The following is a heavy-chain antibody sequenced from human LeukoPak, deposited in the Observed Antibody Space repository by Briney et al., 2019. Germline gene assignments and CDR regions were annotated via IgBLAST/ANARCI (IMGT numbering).Heavy chain of an antibody. CDR1: GFTCSSYA. CDR3: AKASGWPYYFDY. V-gene: IGHV3-23*01. CDR2: ISGSGGST. D-gene: IGHD6-19*01. Sequence: GGSLRLSCAASGFTCSSYAMSWVRQAPGKGLEWVSAISGSGGSTYYADSVKGRFTISRDNSKNTLYLQMNSLRAEDTAVYYCAKASGWPYYFDYWGQGTLVTVSS. J-gene: IGHJ4*02.